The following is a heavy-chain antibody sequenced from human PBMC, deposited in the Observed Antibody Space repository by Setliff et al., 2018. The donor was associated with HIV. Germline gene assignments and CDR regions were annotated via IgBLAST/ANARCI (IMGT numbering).Heavy chain of an antibody. D-gene: IGHD6-13*01. J-gene: IGHJ4*02. CDR1: GGSISSAYYY. CDR3: TRTNPLAAPPFDF. V-gene: IGHV4-30-4*01. CDR2: ISYSGVT. Sequence: SETLSLTCTVSGGSISSAYYYWSWIRQYPGKGLEWIGYISYSGVTHYNPSLKSRPTISGDTSKNQFSLKLSSVTAADTAVYYCTRTNPLAAPPFDFWGQGTLVTVSS.